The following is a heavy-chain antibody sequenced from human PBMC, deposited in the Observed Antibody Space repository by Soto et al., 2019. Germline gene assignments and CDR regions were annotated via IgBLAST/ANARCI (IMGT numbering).Heavy chain of an antibody. CDR3: ARDSGHCSGGSCYHYGLDY. V-gene: IGHV4-31*03. J-gene: IGHJ4*02. CDR2: IYYSGST. D-gene: IGHD2-15*01. Sequence: SETLSLTCTVSGGSISSGGYYWSWIRQHPGKGLEWIGYIYYSGSTYYNPSLKSRVTISVDTSKNQFSLKLSSVTAADTAVYYCARDSGHCSGGSCYHYGLDYWGQGTLVTVSS. CDR1: GGSISSGGYY.